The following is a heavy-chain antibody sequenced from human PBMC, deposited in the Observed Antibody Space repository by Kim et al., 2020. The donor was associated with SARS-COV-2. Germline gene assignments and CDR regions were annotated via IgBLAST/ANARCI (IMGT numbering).Heavy chain of an antibody. D-gene: IGHD1-26*01. CDR3: ARDGEVGGTFGYDY. CDR1: GFTFSSYG. J-gene: IGHJ4*02. V-gene: IGHV3-33*01. CDR2: IWDDGSNT. Sequence: GGSLRLSCAASGFTFSSYGMNWVRQAPGKGPEWVAVIWDDGSNTYYADSVKGRFTISRDNSKKTLYLQMNSLRAEDTAVYYCARDGEVGGTFGYDYWGEG.